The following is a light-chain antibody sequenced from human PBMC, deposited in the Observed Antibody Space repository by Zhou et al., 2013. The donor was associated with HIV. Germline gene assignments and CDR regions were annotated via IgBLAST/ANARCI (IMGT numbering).Light chain of an antibody. CDR1: QTIDNW. CDR3: QQSYSNPRT. J-gene: IGKJ1*01. CDR2: KAS. Sequence: DIQMTQSPSTLSASVRDRVTITCRASQTIDNWLAWYQQRPGKAPRLLISKASTLESGVPLRFSGSGSGTDFTLTISSLQPEDFATYYCQQSYSNPRTFGQGTKVEIK. V-gene: IGKV1-5*03.